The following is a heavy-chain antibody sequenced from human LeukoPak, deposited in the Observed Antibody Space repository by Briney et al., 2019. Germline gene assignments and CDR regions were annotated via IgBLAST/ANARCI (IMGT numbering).Heavy chain of an antibody. CDR1: GYSVSSSYY. CDR2: MYHSGIT. CDR3: ARLRCGGDCSTYYFDE. Sequence: PSPCLSLTRTVSGYSVSSSYYWASIRQAPGKGREWIWNMYHSGITYYKPSLKPRVTISVDPSKNHFALRLSSVTAADTAIYCCARLRCGGDCSTYYFDERRQRTLATVCS. V-gene: IGHV4-38-2*02. D-gene: IGHD2-21*02. J-gene: IGHJ4*02.